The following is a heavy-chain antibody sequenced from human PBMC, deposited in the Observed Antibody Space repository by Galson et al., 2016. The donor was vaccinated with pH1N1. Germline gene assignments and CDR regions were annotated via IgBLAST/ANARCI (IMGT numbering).Heavy chain of an antibody. J-gene: IGHJ6*02. CDR3: AKEIQRGSYGMDV. CDR2: VSWGGGST. V-gene: IGHV3-43*01. CDR1: GFTFHDYN. Sequence: LRLSCAASGFTFHDYNMHWVRQTPGKGLEWVSLVSWGGGSTYYADYVKGRFTVSRDNSKNSLYLQMNSLRSEDTALYYCAKEIQRGSYGMDVWGRGTTVTVSS. D-gene: IGHD3-16*01.